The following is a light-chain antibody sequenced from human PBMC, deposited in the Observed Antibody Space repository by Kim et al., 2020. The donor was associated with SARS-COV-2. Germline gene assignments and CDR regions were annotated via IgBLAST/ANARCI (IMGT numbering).Light chain of an antibody. CDR3: QQRSNWYT. CDR2: GAS. J-gene: IGKJ2*01. V-gene: IGKV3-11*01. CDR1: KNISSY. Sequence: LCLAPGERATLPCRASKNISSYLAWYQQRPGQATRLLIYGASTRATGIPARFSGSGSGTDFTLTISSLEPEDFAVYYCQQRSNWYTFGQGTKLEI.